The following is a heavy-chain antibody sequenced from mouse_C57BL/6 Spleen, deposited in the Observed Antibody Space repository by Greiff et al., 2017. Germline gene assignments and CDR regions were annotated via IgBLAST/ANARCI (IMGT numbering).Heavy chain of an antibody. V-gene: IGHV1-82*01. CDR2: IYPGGGDT. J-gene: IGHJ3*01. CDR1: GYAFSSSW. D-gene: IGHD1-1*01. Sequence: QVQLQQSGPELVKPGASVKISCKASGYAFSSSWMNWVKQRPGKGLGWIGRIYPGGGDTNYNGKFKGKATLTADKSSSTAYMQLSSLTSEDSAVYFCARSTTVAPFAYWGQGTLVTVSA. CDR3: ARSTTVAPFAY.